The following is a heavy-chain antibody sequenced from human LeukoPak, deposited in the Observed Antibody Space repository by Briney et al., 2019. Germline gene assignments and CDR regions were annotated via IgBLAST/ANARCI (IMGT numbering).Heavy chain of an antibody. CDR3: ARTQVVRYWYFDL. CDR1: GGSISSGDYY. CDR2: IYYSGST. V-gene: IGHV4-30-4*01. J-gene: IGHJ2*01. Sequence: PSQTLSLTCTVSGGSISSGDYYWSWIRQPPGKGLEWIGYIYYSGSTYYNPSLKSRVTISVDTSKNQFSLKLSSVTAADTAVYYCARTQVVRYWYFDLWGRGTLVTVSS. D-gene: IGHD6-13*01.